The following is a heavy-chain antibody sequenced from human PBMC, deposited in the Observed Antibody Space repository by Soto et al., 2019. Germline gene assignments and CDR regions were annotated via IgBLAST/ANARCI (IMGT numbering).Heavy chain of an antibody. V-gene: IGHV6-1*01. D-gene: IGHD6-19*01. Sequence: SQTLSLTCAISGDSVSSNSAAWNWIRQSPSGGLEWLGRTYYRSKWYSVSAVSVKSRATIKPDTSKNQFSLQLNSVTPEDTAVYYCARETPAVAGGYYYYGMDVWGQGTTVTVSS. CDR2: TYYRSKWYS. CDR3: ARETPAVAGGYYYYGMDV. CDR1: GDSVSSNSAA. J-gene: IGHJ6*02.